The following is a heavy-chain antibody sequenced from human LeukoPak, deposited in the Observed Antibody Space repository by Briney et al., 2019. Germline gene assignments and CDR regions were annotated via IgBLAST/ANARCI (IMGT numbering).Heavy chain of an antibody. CDR2: INPNSGGT. Sequence: ASVKVSCKASGYTFTDYYMHWVRQAPGQGLEWMARINPNSGGTNYAQKFQGRVTMTRDTSISTAYMELSRLRSDDTAVYYCARARGDWQRPPDYWGQGTLVTVSS. D-gene: IGHD6-25*01. CDR3: ARARGDWQRPPDY. J-gene: IGHJ4*02. CDR1: GYTFTDYY. V-gene: IGHV1-2*06.